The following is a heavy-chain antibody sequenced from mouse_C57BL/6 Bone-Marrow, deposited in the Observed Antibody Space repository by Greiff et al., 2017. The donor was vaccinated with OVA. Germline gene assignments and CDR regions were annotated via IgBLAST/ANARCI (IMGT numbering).Heavy chain of an antibody. CDR3: ARSGESFPFAY. J-gene: IGHJ3*01. CDR1: GYTFTSYW. V-gene: IGHV1-50*01. CDR2: IDPSDSYT. D-gene: IGHD3-1*01. Sequence: QVQLQQPGAELVKPGASVKLSCKASGYTFTSYWMQWVKQRPGQGLEWIGEIDPSDSYTNYNQKFKGKATLTVDTSSSTAYMQLSSLTSEDSAVYDCARSGESFPFAYWGQGTLVTVSA.